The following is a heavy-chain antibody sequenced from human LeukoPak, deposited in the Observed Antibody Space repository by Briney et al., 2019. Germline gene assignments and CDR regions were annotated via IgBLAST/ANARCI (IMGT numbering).Heavy chain of an antibody. D-gene: IGHD2-2*02. V-gene: IGHV3-11*01. J-gene: IGHJ4*02. CDR1: GFTFSDYH. Sequence: TGGSLRLSCAASGFTFSDYHMSWIRQAPGKGLEWLSDISSSGTTIYYTDSLKGRFIISRDNAKNSLYLQMNSLRAEDTAVYYCARAKAQYTYVWRNFDYWGQGTLVTVSS. CDR2: ISSSGTTI. CDR3: ARAKAQYTYVWRNFDY.